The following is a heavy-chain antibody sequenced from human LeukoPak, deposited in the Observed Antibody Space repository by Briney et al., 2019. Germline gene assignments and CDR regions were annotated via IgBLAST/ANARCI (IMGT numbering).Heavy chain of an antibody. CDR3: ARHYYYVNSGLFHY. CDR2: IYFSGST. Sequence: SETLSLTCTVSGGSISSYYWSWIRQPRGKGLEWIGYIYFSGSTNSNPSLKSRVTISVDTSKNQFSLKLSSVTAADTAVYYCARHYYYVNSGLFHYWGQGILVTVSS. CDR1: GGSISSYY. D-gene: IGHD3-10*02. V-gene: IGHV4-59*01. J-gene: IGHJ4*02.